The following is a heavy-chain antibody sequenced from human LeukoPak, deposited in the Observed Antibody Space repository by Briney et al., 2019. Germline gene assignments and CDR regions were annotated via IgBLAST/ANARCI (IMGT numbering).Heavy chain of an antibody. CDR3: ARDLDSGYDPYYFDY. D-gene: IGHD5-12*01. Sequence: GGSLRLSCAASGFTVSSNYMSWVRQAPGKGLEWVSVIYSGGSTYYADSVKSRFTISRDNSKNTLYLQMNSLRAEDTAVYYCARDLDSGYDPYYFDYWGQGTLVTVSS. J-gene: IGHJ4*02. CDR1: GFTVSSNY. V-gene: IGHV3-66*01. CDR2: IYSGGST.